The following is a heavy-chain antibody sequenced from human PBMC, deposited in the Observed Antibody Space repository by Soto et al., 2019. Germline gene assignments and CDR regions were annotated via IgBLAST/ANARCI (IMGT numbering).Heavy chain of an antibody. CDR3: ARDLPPVDY. Sequence: QIQLVQSGAEVKKPGASVKVSCKASGYTFSSYHITWVRQAPGQGLEWMGWISAYNGNTNYAQNLQGRVTMTADPSTSTADMELRSLRSDDTAGYYCARDLPPVDYWGQGTLVTVSS. J-gene: IGHJ4*02. CDR1: GYTFSSYH. V-gene: IGHV1-18*01. CDR2: ISAYNGNT.